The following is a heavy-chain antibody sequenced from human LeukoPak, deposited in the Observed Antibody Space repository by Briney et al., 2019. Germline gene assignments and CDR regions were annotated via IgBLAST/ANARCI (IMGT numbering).Heavy chain of an antibody. CDR3: TTAGPALDGDVGY. CDR1: VFTSSNAR. CDR2: NKSKTDGGTT. J-gene: IGHJ4*02. D-gene: IGHD5-24*01. V-gene: IGHV3-15*01. Sequence: GGTLRLSCAPSVFTSSNARMSSVPQAPRKGLEWVVRNKSKTDGGTTDYAATVKGRLTISIDDAKNTLYLQMDSLKTGDTAVYYCTTAGPALDGDVGYWGRGTRVTVP.